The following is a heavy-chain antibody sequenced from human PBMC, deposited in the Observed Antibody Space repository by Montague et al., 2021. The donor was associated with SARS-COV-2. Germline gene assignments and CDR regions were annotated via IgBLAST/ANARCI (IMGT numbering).Heavy chain of an antibody. D-gene: IGHD4-11*01. Sequence: ETLSLTCSVSGDSISNYSWSWIRPSPGKGLEWIGYIYYSGSTNYNPSLTSRVTISVDTSKNQVSLKLTSVTAADTAVYYCARHLRVTTVTSHMYHYAMDVWGQGTTVTVSS. CDR2: IYYSGST. CDR1: GDSISNYS. CDR3: ARHLRVTTVTSHMYHYAMDV. V-gene: IGHV4-59*08. J-gene: IGHJ6*02.